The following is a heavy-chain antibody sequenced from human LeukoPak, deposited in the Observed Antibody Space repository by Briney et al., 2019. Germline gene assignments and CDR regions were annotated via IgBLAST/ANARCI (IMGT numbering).Heavy chain of an antibody. J-gene: IGHJ4*02. CDR3: ARQRGSYSIDY. CDR2: IYYSGST. V-gene: IGHV4-59*08. Sequence: PSETLSLTCTVSGSSISSYYWSWIRQPPGKGLEWIGYIYYSGSTNYNPSLKSRVTISVDTSKNQFSLKLSSVTAADTAVYYCARQRGSYSIDYWGQGTLVTVSS. D-gene: IGHD1-26*01. CDR1: GSSISSYY.